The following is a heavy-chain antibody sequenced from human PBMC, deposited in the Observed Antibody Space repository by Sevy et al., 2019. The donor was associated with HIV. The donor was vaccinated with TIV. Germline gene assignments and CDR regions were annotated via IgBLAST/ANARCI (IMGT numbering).Heavy chain of an antibody. D-gene: IGHD7-27*01. J-gene: IGHJ4*02. Sequence: GGSLRLSCAVSGFTFSTYAMHWVRQAPGKGLECVAIVSSDGSEINYADSVKGRFTISRDNSRNTLYLQMNSLRTEDTALYYCTRDQLGSIDYLGQGTLVTVSS. V-gene: IGHV3-30-3*01. CDR1: GFTFSTYA. CDR3: TRDQLGSIDY. CDR2: VSSDGSEI.